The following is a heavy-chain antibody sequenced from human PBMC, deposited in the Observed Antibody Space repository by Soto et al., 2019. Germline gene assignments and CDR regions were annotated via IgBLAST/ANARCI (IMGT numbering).Heavy chain of an antibody. J-gene: IGHJ3*01. CDR1: GGSISSYY. D-gene: IGHD3-10*01. CDR2: IYYSGST. CDR3: ARVWGGAFDF. Sequence: SETLSLTCTVSGGSISSYYWSWLRQPPGKGLQWIGYIYYSGSTNYNPSLKSRVTISLDTSKNQFSLKLSSVTAADTAVYYCARVWGGAFDFWGQGTMVTVSS. V-gene: IGHV4-59*01.